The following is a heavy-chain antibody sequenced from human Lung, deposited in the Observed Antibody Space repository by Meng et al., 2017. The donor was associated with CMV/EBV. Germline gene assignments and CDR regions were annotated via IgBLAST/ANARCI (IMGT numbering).Heavy chain of an antibody. D-gene: IGHD3-22*01. CDR2: INSDGSST. CDR1: GFTFSSYW. J-gene: IGHJ4*02. CDR3: ARDHYYDSSGLDY. V-gene: IGHV3-74*01. Sequence: GESLKISCASSGFTFSSYWMHWVRQAPGKGLVWVSRINSDGSSTSYADSVKGRFTISRDNAKNTLYLQMNSLRAEDTAVYYCARDHYYDSSGLDYGGQGTLVTVSS.